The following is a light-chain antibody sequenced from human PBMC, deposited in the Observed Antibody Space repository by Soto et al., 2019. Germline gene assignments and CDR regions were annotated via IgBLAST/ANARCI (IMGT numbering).Light chain of an antibody. CDR2: AAS. CDR1: QSVSSYY. J-gene: IGKJ1*01. CDR3: QQCGSSPWT. V-gene: IGKV3-20*01. Sequence: EIVWTQSPGTLSLSPGERATLSCRASQSVSSYYLAWYQQKPGQAPRLLIYAASSRATGIPDRFSGRGSGTDFTLTIRRLEPEDFAVYYCQQCGSSPWTFGQGTKVEIK.